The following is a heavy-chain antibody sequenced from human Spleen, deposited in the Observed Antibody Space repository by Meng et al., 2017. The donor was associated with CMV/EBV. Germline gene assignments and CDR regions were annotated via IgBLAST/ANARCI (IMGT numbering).Heavy chain of an antibody. V-gene: IGHV4-39*07. CDR3: ARGQPFWSGYNV. D-gene: IGHD3-3*01. CDR1: GGSMTSGTYY. CDR2: IFYSGST. Sequence: SETLSLTCTLSGGSMTSGTYYWGWIRQSPGKGLEWIGSIFYSGSTYKNPSLKSRVTISVDTSKNQFSLKLSSVTAADTAVYYCARGQPFWSGYNVWGQGTTVTVSS. J-gene: IGHJ6*02.